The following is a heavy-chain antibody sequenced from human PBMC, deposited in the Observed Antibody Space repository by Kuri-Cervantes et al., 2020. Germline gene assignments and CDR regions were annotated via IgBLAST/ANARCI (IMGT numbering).Heavy chain of an antibody. CDR1: GYTFTSYA. D-gene: IGHD6-6*01. Sequence: SVKVSCKASGYTFTSYAISWVRQAPGQGLEWMGGIIPIFGTANYAQKFQGRVTITADESTSTAYMELCSLRSEDTAVYYCARDHNSSSGFVYWGKGTLVTVSS. CDR3: ARDHNSSSGFVY. J-gene: IGHJ4*02. V-gene: IGHV1-69*13. CDR2: IIPIFGTA.